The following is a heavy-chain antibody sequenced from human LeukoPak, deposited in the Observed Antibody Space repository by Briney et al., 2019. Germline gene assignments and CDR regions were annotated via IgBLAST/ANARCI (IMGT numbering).Heavy chain of an antibody. CDR3: AKDRDGYNPSNFDY. J-gene: IGHJ4*02. V-gene: IGHV3-23*01. D-gene: IGHD5-24*01. CDR2: VSASTTST. CDR1: GFTFSSYA. Sequence: PGGSLRLYCAASGFTFSSYAMSWVRQTPEKGLEWVSGVSASTTSTYYEDSVKGRFTISRDNSKSTLYLHMSSLRAEDTAVYYCAKDRDGYNPSNFDYWGQGTLVTVSS.